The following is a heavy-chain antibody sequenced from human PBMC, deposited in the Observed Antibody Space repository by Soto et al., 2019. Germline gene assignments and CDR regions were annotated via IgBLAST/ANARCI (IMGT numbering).Heavy chain of an antibody. CDR3: SSDASVGYCGGDCYPGWFDP. D-gene: IGHD2-21*02. J-gene: IGHJ5*02. Sequence: GGSLRLSCAASGFTFSSYAMHWVRQAPGKGLEWVAVITYDGSNKYYADSVKGGFTISRDNTKNTLYLQMNSLRAEDTAVYDCSSDASVGYCGGDCYPGWFDPWGQGTLVTVSS. V-gene: IGHV3-30-3*01. CDR2: ITYDGSNK. CDR1: GFTFSSYA.